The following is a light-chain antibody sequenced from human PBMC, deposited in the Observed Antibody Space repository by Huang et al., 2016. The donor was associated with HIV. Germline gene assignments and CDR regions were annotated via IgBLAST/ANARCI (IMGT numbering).Light chain of an antibody. CDR3: QQINTFPYT. CDR1: QAISGW. V-gene: IGKV1-12*01. CDR2: AAS. Sequence: DIQMTQYPSSVSASVGDRVSITCRASQAISGWLAWYQQKPGKAPKLLIYAASYLQSGVPSRFSGSGSGTDFTLTINSLQPEDFATYFCQQINTFPYTFGQGTKLEIK. J-gene: IGKJ2*01.